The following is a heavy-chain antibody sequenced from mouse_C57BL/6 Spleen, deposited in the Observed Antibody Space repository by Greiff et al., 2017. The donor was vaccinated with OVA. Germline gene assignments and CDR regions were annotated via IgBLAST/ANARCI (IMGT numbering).Heavy chain of an antibody. Sequence: EVKVEESGPGMVKPSQSLSLTCTVTGYSITSGYDWHWIRHFPGNKLEWMGYISYSGSTNYNPSLKSRISITHDTSKNHFFLKLNSVPTEDTATYYCARRSGTGYFDYWGQGTTLTVSS. CDR1: GYSITSGYD. CDR2: ISYSGST. J-gene: IGHJ2*01. CDR3: ARRSGTGYFDY. D-gene: IGHD4-1*01. V-gene: IGHV3-1*01.